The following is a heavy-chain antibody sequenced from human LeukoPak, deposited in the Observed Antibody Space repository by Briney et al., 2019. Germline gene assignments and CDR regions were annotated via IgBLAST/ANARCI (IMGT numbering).Heavy chain of an antibody. Sequence: SETLSLTCTVSGGSISSYYWSWIRQPAGKGLEWIGLIYSSGSTSYNPSLKSRVTMSVDTSKKQFSLRLSSVTAADTAVYYCARTPIYYFDTSGYYNWGQGTLVTVSS. CDR3: ARTPIYYFDTSGYYN. V-gene: IGHV4-4*07. D-gene: IGHD3-22*01. CDR1: GGSISSYY. CDR2: IYSSGST. J-gene: IGHJ4*02.